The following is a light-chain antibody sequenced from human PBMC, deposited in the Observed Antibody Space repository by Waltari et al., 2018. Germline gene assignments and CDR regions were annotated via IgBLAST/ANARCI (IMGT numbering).Light chain of an antibody. V-gene: IGLV2-11*01. CDR3: CSYAGSYRYV. CDR2: DLL. CDR1: TSAVGGYTY. J-gene: IGLJ1*01. Sequence: QSALTQLRPVSGSPGQPVTISSPGPTSAVGGYTYVSWYHQHPGKAPKPMIYDLLRPPAGATGCSAAYKAGTAASLTIAVLEADEDADYCCCSYAGSYRYVFGTGTKVTVL.